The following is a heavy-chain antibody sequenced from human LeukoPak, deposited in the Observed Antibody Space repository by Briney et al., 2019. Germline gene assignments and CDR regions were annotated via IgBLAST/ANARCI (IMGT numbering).Heavy chain of an antibody. V-gene: IGHV4-39*07. CDR3: ARISRWGLY. D-gene: IGHD3-16*01. CDR2: VYYDGIN. CDR1: GGSINNTLFY. J-gene: IGHJ4*02. Sequence: PSETLSLTCTVSGGSINNTLFYWGWIRQPPGKGLEWIGTVYYDGINYSSPSLKSRVATSVDTSKNQFSLRLSSVTAADTAVDYCARISRWGLYWGQGILVTVSS.